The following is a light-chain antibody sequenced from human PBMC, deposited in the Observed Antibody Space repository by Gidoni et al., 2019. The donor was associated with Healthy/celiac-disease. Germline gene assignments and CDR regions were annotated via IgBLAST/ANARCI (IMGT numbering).Light chain of an antibody. J-gene: IGKJ2*01. CDR3: QQSYSTPPT. CDR2: AAS. CDR1: QSISSY. Sequence: DLQMTLSPSSMSASVGDRVTITCRPSQSISSYLNWYQQKPGKAPKLLIYAASSLQSRVPSRFSSSGSRTDFTLTISSLQPEDFATYYCQQSYSTPPTFGQGTKLEIK. V-gene: IGKV1-39*01.